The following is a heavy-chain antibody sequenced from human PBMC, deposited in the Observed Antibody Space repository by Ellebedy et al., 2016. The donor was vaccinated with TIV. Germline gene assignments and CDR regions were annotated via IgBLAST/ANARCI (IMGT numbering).Heavy chain of an antibody. J-gene: IGHJ5*02. D-gene: IGHD2-15*01. V-gene: IGHV4-38-2*02. CDR2: IYHSGST. CDR1: GYSISSGYY. CDR3: ARPLGYCSGGSCQHWFDP. Sequence: SETLSLTCTVSGYSISSGYYWGWIRQPPGKGLEWIGSIYHSGSTSYNPSLKSRVTISVDTSKNQFSLKLSSVTAADTAVYYCARPLGYCSGGSCQHWFDPWGQGTLVTVSS.